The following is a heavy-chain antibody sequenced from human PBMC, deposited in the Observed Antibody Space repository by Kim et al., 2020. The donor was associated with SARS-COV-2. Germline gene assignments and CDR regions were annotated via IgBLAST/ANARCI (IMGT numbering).Heavy chain of an antibody. CDR1: GFTFSNYS. V-gene: IGHV3-11*03. J-gene: IGHJ4*02. Sequence: GGSLRLSCAASGFTFSNYSMTWIRQAPGKGLEYISYIGPTNRDTYYADSVRGRFTISRDNAKNSLYLQMSSLRAEDTAVYYCASYPGDASYWGQGTLVTVSS. CDR3: ASYPGDASY. D-gene: IGHD7-27*01. CDR2: IGPTNRDT.